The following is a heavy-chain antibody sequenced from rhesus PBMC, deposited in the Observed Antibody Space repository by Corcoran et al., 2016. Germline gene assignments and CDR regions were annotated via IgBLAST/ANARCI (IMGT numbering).Heavy chain of an antibody. CDR3: ARTYNIWTGFIY. Sequence: QVTLKESGPALVQPTQTLTLTCPFSGFSISTTGTGVGWIRQPPGKAREWLARIYWNDSKYYSTSLKSRLTISKDTAKNQVFRTMTNMDPVDTATYDCARTYNIWTGFIYGGQGVLVTVSS. CDR2: IYWNDSK. J-gene: IGHJ4*01. D-gene: IGHD3-3*01. V-gene: IGHV2-95*01. CDR1: GFSISTTGTG.